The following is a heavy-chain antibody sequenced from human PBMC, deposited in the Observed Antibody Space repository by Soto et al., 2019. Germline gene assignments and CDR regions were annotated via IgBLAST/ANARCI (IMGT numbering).Heavy chain of an antibody. V-gene: IGHV3-23*01. Sequence: EVQLLESGGGLVQPGGSLRLSCAASGFTFSSYAMSWVRQAPGKGLEWVSAISGSGGSTYYADSVKGRFTISRDNSKNTLYLQMNSLRAEDTAVYYCAKGGSWGYCSSTSCSIHWGQGTLVTVS. CDR1: GFTFSSYA. D-gene: IGHD2-2*01. CDR2: ISGSGGST. CDR3: AKGGSWGYCSSTSCSIH. J-gene: IGHJ4*02.